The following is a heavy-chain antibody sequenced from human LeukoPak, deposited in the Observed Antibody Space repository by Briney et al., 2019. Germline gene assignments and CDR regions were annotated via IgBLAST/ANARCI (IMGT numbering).Heavy chain of an antibody. CDR1: GFTFSSYG. D-gene: IGHD6-19*01. V-gene: IGHV3-30*02. CDR3: AKDGFSGGGLVYYYYYYYMDV. J-gene: IGHJ6*03. Sequence: PGGSLRLSCAASGFTFSSYGMHWVRQAPGKGLEWVAFIRYDGSNKYYADSVKGRFTISRDNSKNTLYLQMNSLRAEDTAVYYCAKDGFSGGGLVYYYYYYYMDVWGNGTTVTISS. CDR2: IRYDGSNK.